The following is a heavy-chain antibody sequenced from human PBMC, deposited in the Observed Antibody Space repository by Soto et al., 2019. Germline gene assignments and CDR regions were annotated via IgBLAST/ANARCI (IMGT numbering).Heavy chain of an antibody. CDR1: GYTFSSYH. CDR3: ARDLPPVDY. J-gene: IGHJ4*02. Sequence: QIQLVQSGAEVKKPGASVKVSCKASGYTFSSYHITWVRQAPGQGLEWMGWISAYNGNTNYAQNLQGRVTMTTDPATSTAYMELRSLRSDDTAVYYCARDLPPVDYWGQGTLVTVSS. CDR2: ISAYNGNT. V-gene: IGHV1-18*01.